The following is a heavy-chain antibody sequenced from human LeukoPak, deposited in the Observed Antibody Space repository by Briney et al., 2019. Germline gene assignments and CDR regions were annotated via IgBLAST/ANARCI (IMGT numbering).Heavy chain of an antibody. J-gene: IGHJ6*03. Sequence: SETLSLTCTVSGGSISSYYWSWIRQPAGKGLEWIGRIYTSGSTNYNPSLKSRVTMSVDTSKNQFSLKLSSVTAADTAVYYCARDLVRGDITRYYYYYMDVWGKGTTVTISS. CDR2: IYTSGST. CDR1: GGSISSYY. V-gene: IGHV4-4*07. D-gene: IGHD3-10*01. CDR3: ARDLVRGDITRYYYYYMDV.